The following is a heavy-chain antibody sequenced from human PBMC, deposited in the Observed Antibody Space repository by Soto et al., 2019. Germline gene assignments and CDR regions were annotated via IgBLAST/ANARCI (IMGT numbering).Heavy chain of an antibody. J-gene: IGHJ4*02. CDR1: GFSFREYG. D-gene: IGHD2-21*01. CDR2: IWYDGSIK. Sequence: GSLRLSCAASGFSFREYGLHWVRQAAGKGLEWVAGIWYDGSIKTYEESVKGRFTISRDNARNMLFLEMNSLRPEDTAVYYCARADCGGQCPCDYWGEGTLVTVSS. CDR3: ARADCGGQCPCDY. V-gene: IGHV3-33*01.